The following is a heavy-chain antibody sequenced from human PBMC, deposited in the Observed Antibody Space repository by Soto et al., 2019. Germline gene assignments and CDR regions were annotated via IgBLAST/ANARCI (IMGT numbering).Heavy chain of an antibody. Sequence: QVQLVQSGAEVKKPGASVKVSCKASGYTFTSYGISWVRQAPGQGLEWMGWISAYNGNTNYAQKLQGRVTMTTDTSTSTAYMELRSLRSDDTDVYYCARYSSGWYVPDYGMDVWGQGTTVTVSS. CDR3: ARYSSGWYVPDYGMDV. CDR2: ISAYNGNT. J-gene: IGHJ6*02. D-gene: IGHD6-19*01. V-gene: IGHV1-18*01. CDR1: GYTFTSYG.